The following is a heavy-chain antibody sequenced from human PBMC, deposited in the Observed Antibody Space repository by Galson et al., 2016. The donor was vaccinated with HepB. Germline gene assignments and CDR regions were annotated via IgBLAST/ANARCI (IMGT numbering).Heavy chain of an antibody. V-gene: IGHV1-3*01. D-gene: IGHD3-10*01. CDR1: GYTFTSYA. CDR2: INAGSGYT. Sequence: SVKVSCKASGYTFTSYAMHWVRQAPGQRLEWMGWINAGSGYTKYSQNFQGRVTITRDTSASTAYMELSSLRFEDTAVYYCAGDGGPVSGFGVAVEYMDVWGKGTTVTGSS. J-gene: IGHJ6*04. CDR3: AGDGGPVSGFGVAVEYMDV.